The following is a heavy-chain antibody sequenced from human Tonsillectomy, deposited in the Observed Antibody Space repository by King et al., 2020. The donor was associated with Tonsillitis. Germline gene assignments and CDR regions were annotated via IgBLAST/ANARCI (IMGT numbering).Heavy chain of an antibody. CDR3: ARDLRSSGWYIDY. D-gene: IGHD6-19*01. Sequence: VQLVESGGGLVQPGGSLRLSCAASGFTFSTYWMHWVRQAPGKGLGWVSRINSDGSSTSCADSVKGRFTISRDNAKNTLFLQMNSLRAEDTAVYYCARDLRSSGWYIDYWGQGTLVTVSS. CDR1: GFTFSTYW. J-gene: IGHJ4*02. CDR2: INSDGSST. V-gene: IGHV3-74*01.